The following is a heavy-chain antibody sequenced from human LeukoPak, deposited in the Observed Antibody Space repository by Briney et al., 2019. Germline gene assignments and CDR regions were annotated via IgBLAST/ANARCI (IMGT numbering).Heavy chain of an antibody. V-gene: IGHV1-3*01. D-gene: IGHD3-22*01. CDR1: GYTFTSYA. J-gene: IGHJ3*02. Sequence: ASVKVSCKASGYTFTSYAMHWVRQAPGQRLEWMGWINAGNGNTKYSQKFQGRVTMTEDTSTDTAYMELSSLRSEDTAVYYCATDLLTGAYYYDSSGYPVHAFDIWGQGTMVTVSS. CDR2: INAGNGNT. CDR3: ATDLLTGAYYYDSSGYPVHAFDI.